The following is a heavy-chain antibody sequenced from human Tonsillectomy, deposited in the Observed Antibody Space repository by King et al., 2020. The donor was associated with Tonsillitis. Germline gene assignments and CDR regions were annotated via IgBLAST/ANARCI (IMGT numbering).Heavy chain of an antibody. J-gene: IGHJ4*02. V-gene: IGHV3-21*01. CDR1: GFTFSGYS. Sequence: VQLVESGGGLVKPGGSLRLSCAASGFTFSGYSMNWVRQAPGKGLEWVSSISSSSSYVYYADSVKGRFTISRDNAKNSLYLQMNSLRADDTAVYYCARWIPNYYGSGSYYFDYWGQGTLVTVSS. CDR3: ARWIPNYYGSGSYYFDY. D-gene: IGHD3-10*01. CDR2: ISSSSSYV.